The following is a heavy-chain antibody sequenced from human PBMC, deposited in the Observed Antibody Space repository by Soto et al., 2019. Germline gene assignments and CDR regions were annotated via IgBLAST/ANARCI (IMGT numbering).Heavy chain of an antibody. CDR2: IVVGSGNT. CDR1: GFTFTSSA. D-gene: IGHD6-13*01. J-gene: IGHJ6*02. CDR3: AAEASGTDHYYYGMDV. V-gene: IGHV1-58*01. Sequence: SVKVSCKASGFTFTSSAVRWVRQARGQRLEWIGWIVVGSGNTNYAQKFQERVTITRDMSTSTAYMELSSLRSEDTAVYYCAAEASGTDHYYYGMDVWGQGTTVTVSS.